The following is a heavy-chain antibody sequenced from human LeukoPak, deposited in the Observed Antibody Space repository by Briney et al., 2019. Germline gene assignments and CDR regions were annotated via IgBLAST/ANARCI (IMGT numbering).Heavy chain of an antibody. Sequence: PSETLSLTCAVSGGSISSGGYSWGWIRQPPGKGLEWIGYIYHSGSTYYNPSLKSPVTISVDRSTNQFSLKLSSVTAADTAVYYCARVIGGAVTHFDYWGQGTLVTVSS. CDR2: IYHSGST. J-gene: IGHJ4*02. CDR1: GGSISSGGYS. V-gene: IGHV4-30-2*01. D-gene: IGHD4-23*01. CDR3: ARVIGGAVTHFDY.